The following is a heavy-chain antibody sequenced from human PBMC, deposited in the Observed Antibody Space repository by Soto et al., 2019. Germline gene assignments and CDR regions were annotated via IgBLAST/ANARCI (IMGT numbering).Heavy chain of an antibody. Sequence: QVQLVQSGAEVKKPGASVKVSCKASGYTFTGYYMHWVRQAPGQGLEWMGWINPNSGDTNYAQKFQGWVTMTRDTSISTAYMELSRLRSDDTAVYYCARDYGDYIKGGNWFDPWGQGTLVTVSS. J-gene: IGHJ5*02. D-gene: IGHD4-17*01. CDR2: INPNSGDT. V-gene: IGHV1-2*04. CDR1: GYTFTGYY. CDR3: ARDYGDYIKGGNWFDP.